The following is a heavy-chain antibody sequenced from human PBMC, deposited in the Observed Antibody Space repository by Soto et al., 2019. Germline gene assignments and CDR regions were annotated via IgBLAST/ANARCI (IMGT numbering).Heavy chain of an antibody. Sequence: PSETLSLTCAVSGGSISSSNWWSWVRQPPGKGLEWIGEIYHSGSTNYNPSLKSRVTISVDKSKNQFSLKLSSVTAADTAVYYCAREHHYDFWSGPPHYGMDVWGQGTTVTVS. CDR1: GGSISSSNW. V-gene: IGHV4-4*02. D-gene: IGHD3-3*01. J-gene: IGHJ6*02. CDR2: IYHSGST. CDR3: AREHHYDFWSGPPHYGMDV.